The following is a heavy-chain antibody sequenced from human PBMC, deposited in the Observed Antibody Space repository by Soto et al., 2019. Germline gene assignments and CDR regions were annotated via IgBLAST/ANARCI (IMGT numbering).Heavy chain of an antibody. J-gene: IGHJ4*02. V-gene: IGHV1-46*01. CDR3: ARDLAAGDH. Sequence: QVQLVQSGAEVKKPGASVKLSCRTSGYTFTHYYIHWVRQAPGQGLEWLAIINPASGSTNYAQDFQCRVTLTMDTSTTTVYMELSGLRAEDTAIFYCARDLAAGDHWGQGNLVTVSS. CDR1: GYTFTHYY. D-gene: IGHD6-13*01. CDR2: INPASGST.